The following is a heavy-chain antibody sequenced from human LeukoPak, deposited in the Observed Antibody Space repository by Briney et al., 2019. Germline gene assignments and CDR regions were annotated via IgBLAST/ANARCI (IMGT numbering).Heavy chain of an antibody. D-gene: IGHD1-26*01. V-gene: IGHV1-18*01. CDR1: GYTFTSYG. CDR2: ISAYNGNT. CDR3: ARDQAFSGSYGKAPFLFDY. Sequence: GASVKVSCKASGYTFTSYGISWVRQAPGQGLEWMGWISAYNGNTNYAQKLQCRVTMTTDTSTSTAYMELRSLRSDDTAVYYCARDQAFSGSYGKAPFLFDYWGQGTLVTVSS. J-gene: IGHJ4*02.